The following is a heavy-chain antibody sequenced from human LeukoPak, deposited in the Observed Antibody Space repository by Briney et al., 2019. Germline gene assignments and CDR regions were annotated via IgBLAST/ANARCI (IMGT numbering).Heavy chain of an antibody. CDR3: ARENRPWYYYYGMDD. Sequence: GGSLRLSCATSGFTFSSYGMHWVRQAPGKGLEWVAVIWYDGTNKYYADSVKGRFTISRDNSKNTLYLQMNSLRAEDTAVYYCARENRPWYYYYGMDDWGQGTTVTVSS. D-gene: IGHD1-14*01. V-gene: IGHV3-33*01. CDR2: IWYDGTNK. J-gene: IGHJ6*02. CDR1: GFTFSSYG.